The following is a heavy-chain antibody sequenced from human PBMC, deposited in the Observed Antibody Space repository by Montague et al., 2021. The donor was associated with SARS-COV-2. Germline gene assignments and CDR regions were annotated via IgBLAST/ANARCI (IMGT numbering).Heavy chain of an antibody. CDR2: VHYTGST. CDR3: ARAQNTCFIANCVNYFEV. Sequence: SETLSLTCTVSGGSISSYYWSWIRQSPGKGLEWIGYVHYTGSTEYNPSLKTRVTLSLDTPRNHFSLKLRSVTAADTAVYYCARAQNTCFIANCVNYFEVWGLGALVTVSS. D-gene: IGHD1-1*01. CDR1: GGSISSYY. V-gene: IGHV4-59*01. J-gene: IGHJ4*02.